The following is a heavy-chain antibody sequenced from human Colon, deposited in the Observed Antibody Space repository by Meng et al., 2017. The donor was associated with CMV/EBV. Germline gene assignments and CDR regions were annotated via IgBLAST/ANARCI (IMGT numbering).Heavy chain of an antibody. J-gene: IGHJ4*02. CDR3: ATDPSTVTTNC. CDR1: GFTFSNYS. Sequence: GGSLRLSCAASGFTFSNYSMNWFRQAPGKGLEWVPSISSSSSYIYYADSVKGRFTISRDNSKNTLYLQMNSLRPEDTAVYYCATDPSTVTTNCWGQGTLVTVSS. CDR2: ISSSSSYI. V-gene: IGHV3-21*01. D-gene: IGHD4-17*01.